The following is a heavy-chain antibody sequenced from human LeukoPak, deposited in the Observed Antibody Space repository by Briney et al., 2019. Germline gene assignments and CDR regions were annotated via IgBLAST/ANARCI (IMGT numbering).Heavy chain of an antibody. J-gene: IGHJ5*02. CDR1: GDSISSSRHY. CDR3: ARLPHPRSVVRGGRGWFDP. CDR2: IYKTGST. V-gene: IGHV4-39*07. D-gene: IGHD3-10*01. Sequence: SETLSLTCSVSGDSISSSRHYWAWIRQPPESGPEWIGSIYKTGSTYFNPPLKSRLTMSVDTSRNQFSLKLSSVTAADTAVYYCARLPHPRSVVRGGRGWFDPWGQGTLVTVSS.